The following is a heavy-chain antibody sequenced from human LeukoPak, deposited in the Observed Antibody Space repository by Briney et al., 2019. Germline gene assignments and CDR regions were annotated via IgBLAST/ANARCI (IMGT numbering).Heavy chain of an antibody. Sequence: SETLSLACTVSGGSISSYYWSWIRQPPGKGLEWIGYIYDSGSTNYNPSLKSRVTISVDTSKNQFSLKLSSVTAADTAVYYCACLTTADAFDIWGQGTMVTVSS. J-gene: IGHJ3*02. V-gene: IGHV4-59*01. D-gene: IGHD3-22*01. CDR1: GGSISSYY. CDR3: ACLTTADAFDI. CDR2: IYDSGST.